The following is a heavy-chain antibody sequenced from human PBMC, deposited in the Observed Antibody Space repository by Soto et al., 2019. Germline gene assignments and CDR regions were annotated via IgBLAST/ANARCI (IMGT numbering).Heavy chain of an antibody. Sequence: QVQLQESGPVLVNPSQTLSLTCTFSGGSISSGGYYCSWIRQHPGKGLEWIGYIYYRGSTYYTPSLKIRVTRSVAPSKTQFSLKLSSVTAAAPAVYYCARERGSWQAFDYCGRGNLVTVAS. V-gene: IGHV4-31*03. CDR3: ARERGSWQAFDY. CDR2: IYYRGST. D-gene: IGHD1-26*01. J-gene: IGHJ4*02. CDR1: GGSISSGGYY.